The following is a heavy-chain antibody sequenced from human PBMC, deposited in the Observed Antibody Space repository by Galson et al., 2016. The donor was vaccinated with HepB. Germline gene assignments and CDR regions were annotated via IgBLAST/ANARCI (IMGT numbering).Heavy chain of an antibody. CDR1: RFTFGDYG. CDR3: SRGRANGAVRYQYNFYGMDV. Sequence: SLRLSCAASRFTFGDYGMSWFRLAPGKGLEWVGFIRSKANGGTTEYAASVKGRFTILRDDSKSIAYLQMNSLKTEDTAVYYCSRGRANGAVRYQYNFYGMDVWGLGTTVTVSS. D-gene: IGHD3-16*01. J-gene: IGHJ6*02. V-gene: IGHV3-49*03. CDR2: IRSKANGGTT.